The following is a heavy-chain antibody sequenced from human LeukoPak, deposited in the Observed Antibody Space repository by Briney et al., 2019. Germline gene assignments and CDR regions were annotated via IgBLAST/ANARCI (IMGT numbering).Heavy chain of an antibody. CDR3: ARGIDDGDNWFDS. CDR1: GFTFSSYW. CDR2: IKQDGSEK. V-gene: IGHV3-7*03. Sequence: GGSLRLSCAASGFTFSSYWMSWVRQAPGKGLEWVANIKQDGSEKYYVDSVKGRFTISRDNAKNSLYLQMNSLRAEDTALYYCARGIDDGDNWFDSWSQGTLVTVSS. D-gene: IGHD1-1*01. J-gene: IGHJ5*01.